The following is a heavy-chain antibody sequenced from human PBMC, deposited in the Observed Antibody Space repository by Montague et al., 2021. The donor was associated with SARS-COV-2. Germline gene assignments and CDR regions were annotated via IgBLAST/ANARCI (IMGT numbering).Heavy chain of an antibody. CDR3: ARSGEGGTSWPFDY. CDR1: GGSIRSGSYN. Sequence: TLSLTCTVSGGSIRSGSYNWSWIRQSAGKGLEWIGRIHTRGGTYYNPSLKSRVTISIDTSKNQLSLKLSSATAADAAMYYCARSGEGGTSWPFDYWGQGTLVTVSS. V-gene: IGHV4-61*02. CDR2: IHTRGGT. D-gene: IGHD6-13*01. J-gene: IGHJ4*02.